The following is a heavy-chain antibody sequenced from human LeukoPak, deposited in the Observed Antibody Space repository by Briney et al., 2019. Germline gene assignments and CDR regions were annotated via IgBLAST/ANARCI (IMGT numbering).Heavy chain of an antibody. CDR2: ISSSSSTI. D-gene: IGHD2-15*01. V-gene: IGHV3-48*01. J-gene: IGHJ6*03. CDR1: GFTFSSYS. CDR3: ARHPPYGGSPYYYYMDV. Sequence: GGSLRLSCAASGFTFSSYSMNWVRQAPGKGLEWVSYISSSSSTIYYADSVKGRFTISRDNAKNSLYLQMNSLRAEDTAVYYCARHPPYGGSPYYYYMDVWGKGATVTVSS.